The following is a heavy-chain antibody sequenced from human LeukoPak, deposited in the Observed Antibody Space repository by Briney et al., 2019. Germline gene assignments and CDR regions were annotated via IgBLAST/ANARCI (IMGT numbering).Heavy chain of an antibody. V-gene: IGHV1-46*01. CDR3: ARDWIGYVDY. Sequence: ASVKVSCKASGYTFTSYYLHWVRQAPGQGLEWMGIINPSGGSTSYAQKFRGRVTMTRDTSTSTVYMELSRLRSEDTAVYYCARDWIGYVDYWGQGTVVTVSS. D-gene: IGHD3-10*01. CDR2: INPSGGST. J-gene: IGHJ4*02. CDR1: GYTFTSYY.